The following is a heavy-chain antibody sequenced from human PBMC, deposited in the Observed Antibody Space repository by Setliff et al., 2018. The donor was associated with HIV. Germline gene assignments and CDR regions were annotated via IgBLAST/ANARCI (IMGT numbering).Heavy chain of an antibody. CDR2: ISGSGGST. J-gene: IGHJ4*02. D-gene: IGHD5-12*01. CDR1: GFTFSSYA. Sequence: LRLSCAASGFTFSSYAMSWVRQAPGKGLEWVSAISGSGGSTYYADSVEGRFTISRDNSKNTLYLQMNSLRAEDTAVYYCAKDPRAAVATICDYWGQGTLVTVSS. CDR3: AKDPRAAVATICDY. V-gene: IGHV3-23*01.